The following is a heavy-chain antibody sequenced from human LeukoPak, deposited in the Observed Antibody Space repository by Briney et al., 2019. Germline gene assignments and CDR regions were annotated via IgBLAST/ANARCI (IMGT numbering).Heavy chain of an antibody. CDR2: ISGSGSST. CDR3: AKDTRDLIQGWFDP. Sequence: GGSLRLSCAASGFTFSSYAMSWVRQAPGKGLEWVSAISGSGSSTYYADSVKGRFTISRDNSKNTLYLQMNSLRAEDTAVYYCAKDTRDLIQGWFDPWGQGTLVTVSS. V-gene: IGHV3-23*01. CDR1: GFTFSSYA. J-gene: IGHJ5*02.